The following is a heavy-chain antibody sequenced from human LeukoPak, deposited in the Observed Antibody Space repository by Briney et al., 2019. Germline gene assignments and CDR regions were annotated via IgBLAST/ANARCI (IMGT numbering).Heavy chain of an antibody. V-gene: IGHV3-48*01. CDR3: ARKSSNAFDY. D-gene: IGHD2-15*01. J-gene: IGHJ4*02. CDR1: GFIFSSYS. Sequence: GGSLRLSCAASGFIFSSYSMNWVRQAPGKGLEWVSYISSSSSTIHYADSVKGRFTISRDNAKNSLYLQMNSLRAEDTAVYYCARKSSNAFDYWGQGTLVTVSS. CDR2: ISSSSSTI.